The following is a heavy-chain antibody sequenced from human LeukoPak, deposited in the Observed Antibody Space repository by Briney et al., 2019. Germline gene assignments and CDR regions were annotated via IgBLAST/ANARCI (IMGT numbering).Heavy chain of an antibody. Sequence: SVKVSCKASGGTFSSYATSWVRQAPGQGLEWMGGIIPIFGTANYAQKFQGRVTITTDESTSTAYMELSSLRAEDTAVYYCARDKVPAAMPSYGMDVWGQGTTVTVSS. CDR3: ARDKVPAAMPSYGMDV. CDR2: IIPIFGTA. V-gene: IGHV1-69*05. J-gene: IGHJ6*02. D-gene: IGHD2-2*01. CDR1: GGTFSSYA.